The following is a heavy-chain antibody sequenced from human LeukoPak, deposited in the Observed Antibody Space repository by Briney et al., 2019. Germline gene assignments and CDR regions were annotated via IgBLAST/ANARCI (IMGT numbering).Heavy chain of an antibody. V-gene: IGHV3-43*02. J-gene: IGHJ4*02. CDR3: AKDTGYSGYGDFGY. CDR2: ISGDGGST. D-gene: IGHD5-12*01. Sequence: GGSLRLSCAASGLTFDDYAMHWVRQAPGKGLEWVSLISGDGGSTYYADSVKGRFTISRDNSKNSLYLQMNSLRTEDTALYYCAKDTGYSGYGDFGYWGQGTLVTVSS. CDR1: GLTFDDYA.